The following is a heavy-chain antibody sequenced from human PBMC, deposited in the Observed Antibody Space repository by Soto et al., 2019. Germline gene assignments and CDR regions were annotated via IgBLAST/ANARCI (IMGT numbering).Heavy chain of an antibody. CDR3: ARRYGWAFDI. CDR1: GGSISSYY. CDR2: IYYSGST. J-gene: IGHJ3*02. D-gene: IGHD3-16*01. V-gene: IGHV4-59*08. Sequence: QVQLQESGPGLVKPSETLSLTCTVSGGSISSYYWSWIRQPPGKGLEWIGYIYYSGSTNYNPSLKSHVTLSVDTSKNQFSLKLSSVTAADTAVYYCARRYGWAFDIWGQGTMVTVSS.